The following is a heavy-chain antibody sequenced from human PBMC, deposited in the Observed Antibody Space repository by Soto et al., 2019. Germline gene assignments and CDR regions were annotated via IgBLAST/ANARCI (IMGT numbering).Heavy chain of an antibody. CDR1: GFTFSSYS. CDR3: ARDSPTVSGSPPGDVDY. Sequence: GGSLRLSCAASGFTFSSYSMNWVRQAPGKGLEWVSYISSSSSTIYYADSVKGRFTISRDNAKNSLYLQMNSLRDEDTAVYYCARDSPTVSGSPPGDVDYWGQGTLVTVSS. V-gene: IGHV3-48*02. CDR2: ISSSSSTI. D-gene: IGHD1-26*01. J-gene: IGHJ4*02.